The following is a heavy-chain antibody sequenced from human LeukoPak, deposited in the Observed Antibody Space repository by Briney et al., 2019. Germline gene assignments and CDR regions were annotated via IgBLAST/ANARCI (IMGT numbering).Heavy chain of an antibody. CDR3: ARAPRVVAASLDY. D-gene: IGHD2-15*01. V-gene: IGHV3-7*01. CDR1: GFTFSSYW. CDR2: IKQDGSEK. Sequence: GGSLRLSCAASGFTFSSYWMSWVRQAPGKGLEWVANIKQDGSEKYYVDSVKGRFTISRDNAKNSLYLQMNSLRAEDTAVYYCARAPRVVAASLDYWGQGTLVTVSS. J-gene: IGHJ4*02.